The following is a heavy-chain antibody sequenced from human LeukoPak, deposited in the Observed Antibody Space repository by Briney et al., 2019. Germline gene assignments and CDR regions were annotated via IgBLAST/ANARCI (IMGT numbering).Heavy chain of an antibody. CDR1: GFTFRSYW. Sequence: GGSLRLSCAVSGFTFRSYWMHWVRQAPGKGLVWVSRINSDGSSTSYADSVKGRFTISRDNAKNTLYLQMNSLRAEDTAVYYCARSGGYSSGWTIFDYWGQGTLVTVSS. CDR3: ARSGGYSSGWTIFDY. J-gene: IGHJ4*02. V-gene: IGHV3-74*01. D-gene: IGHD6-19*01. CDR2: INSDGSST.